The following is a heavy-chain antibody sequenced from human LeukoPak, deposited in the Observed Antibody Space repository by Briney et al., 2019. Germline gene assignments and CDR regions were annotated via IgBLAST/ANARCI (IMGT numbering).Heavy chain of an antibody. CDR3: ARESRYAFDI. Sequence: GGPLRLSCAASGFTFSDYYMSWIRQAPGKGLEWVSYISSSGSTIYYADSVKGRFTISRDNIKNSLYLQMNSLRADDTAVYYCARESRYAFDIWGQGTMVTVSS. J-gene: IGHJ3*02. V-gene: IGHV3-11*01. CDR1: GFTFSDYY. CDR2: ISSSGSTI.